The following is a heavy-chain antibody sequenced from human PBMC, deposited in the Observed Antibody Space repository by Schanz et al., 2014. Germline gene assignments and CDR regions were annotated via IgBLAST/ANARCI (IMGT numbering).Heavy chain of an antibody. J-gene: IGHJ4*02. Sequence: QVHLVQSGAEVKKPGASVKVSCKASGYNITSNDVTWVRQATGQGLEWLGWMNPNSGNPGFAQKFRGRVTMTRNTSMSTAYIELHILTSEDTAVYYCARGRTFDYWGPGTLVTVSS. V-gene: IGHV1-8*01. CDR3: ARGRTFDY. CDR1: GYNITSND. CDR2: MNPNSGNP.